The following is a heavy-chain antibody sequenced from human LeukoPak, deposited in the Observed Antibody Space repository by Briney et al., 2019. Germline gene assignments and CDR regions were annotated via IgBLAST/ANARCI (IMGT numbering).Heavy chain of an antibody. V-gene: IGHV3-33*01. D-gene: IGHD1-26*01. CDR3: ARAPSGSYHDY. CDR1: GFTFSSYG. CDR2: IWYDGSNK. Sequence: GRSLRLSCAASGFTFSSYGMHWVRQAPGKGLEWVAVIWYDGSNKYYADSVKGRFTISRDNSKNTLYLRMNSLRAEDTAVYYCARAPSGSYHDYWGQGTLVTVSS. J-gene: IGHJ4*02.